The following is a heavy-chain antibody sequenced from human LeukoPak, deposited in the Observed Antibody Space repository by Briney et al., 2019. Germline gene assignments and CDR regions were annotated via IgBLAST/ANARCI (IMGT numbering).Heavy chain of an antibody. J-gene: IGHJ3*02. V-gene: IGHV1-46*01. D-gene: IGHD3-10*01. CDR1: GYTFTSYY. CDR3: ARIARTRGDAFDI. CDR2: INPSGGST. Sequence: ASVKVSCKASGYTFTSYYMHWVRQAPGQGLEWMGIINPSGGSTSYAQKFQGRVTMTRDMSTSTVYMELSSLRSDDTAVYYCARIARTRGDAFDIWGQGTMVTVSS.